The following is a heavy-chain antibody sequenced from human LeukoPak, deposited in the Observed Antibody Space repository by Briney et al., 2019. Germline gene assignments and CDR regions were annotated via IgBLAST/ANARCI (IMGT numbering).Heavy chain of an antibody. CDR1: GYSFTSSW. D-gene: IGHD4-17*01. J-gene: IGHJ4*02. CDR2: INPGDSDT. V-gene: IGHV5-51*01. Sequence: GESLKISCQAFGYSFTSSWIGWARQMPGKGLEWMAIINPGDSDTRYSPSFQGQVTISADKSISTAYLQWSSLKASDTAMYYCARFYGYYYFDYWGQGTLVTVSS. CDR3: ARFYGYYYFDY.